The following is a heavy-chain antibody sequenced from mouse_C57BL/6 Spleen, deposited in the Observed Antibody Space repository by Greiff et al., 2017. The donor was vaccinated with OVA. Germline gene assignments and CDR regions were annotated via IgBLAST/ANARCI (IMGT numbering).Heavy chain of an antibody. D-gene: IGHD2-1*01. J-gene: IGHJ3*01. CDR2: IDPSDSET. CDR1: GYTFTSYW. CDR3: AREGDGNSAWFAY. V-gene: IGHV1-52*01. Sequence: QVQLQQPGAELVRPGSSVKLSCKASGYTFTSYWMPWVKQRPIQGLEWIGNIDPSDSETHYNQKFKDKATLTVDKSSSTAYMQLSSLTSEDSAVYYCAREGDGNSAWFAYWGQGTLVTVSA.